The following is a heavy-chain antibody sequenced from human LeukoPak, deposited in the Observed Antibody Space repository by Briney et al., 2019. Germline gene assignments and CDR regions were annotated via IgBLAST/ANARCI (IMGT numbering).Heavy chain of an antibody. Sequence: TSETLSLTCTVSGGSISSYYWSWIRQPPGKGLEWIGYIYYSGSTNYNPSLKSRVTISVDTSKNQFSLKLSSVTAADTAVYYCARTQSARAFDYWGQGTLVTVSS. CDR1: GGSISSYY. CDR2: IYYSGST. J-gene: IGHJ4*02. CDR3: ARTQSARAFDY. V-gene: IGHV4-59*01.